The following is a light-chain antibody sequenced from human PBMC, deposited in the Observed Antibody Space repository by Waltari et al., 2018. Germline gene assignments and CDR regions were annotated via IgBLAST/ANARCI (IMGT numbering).Light chain of an antibody. CDR3: QHYVRLPAT. CDR1: QSVSRS. Sequence: EIVLTQSPGTLSLSPGERATLSCRASQSVSRSLTWYQQKPGQAPRLLIYDASSRATGIPDRFSGSVSGTDFSLTISRLQPEDFAVYYCQHYVRLPATFGQGTKVEIK. V-gene: IGKV3-20*01. CDR2: DAS. J-gene: IGKJ1*01.